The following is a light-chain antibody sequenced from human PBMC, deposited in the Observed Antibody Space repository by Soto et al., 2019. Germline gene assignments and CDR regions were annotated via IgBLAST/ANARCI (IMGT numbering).Light chain of an antibody. J-gene: IGLJ2*01. Sequence: QSVLTQPPSASGTPGQRVTMSCSGSSSNIGSNYVYWYQQVPGTAPKLLIYRNNQRPSGVPDRFSGSKSGTSASLAISGLRSEDEADYYCAAWDDSLSGHVVFGEGTKATVL. CDR1: SSNIGSNY. CDR3: AAWDDSLSGHVV. V-gene: IGLV1-47*01. CDR2: RNN.